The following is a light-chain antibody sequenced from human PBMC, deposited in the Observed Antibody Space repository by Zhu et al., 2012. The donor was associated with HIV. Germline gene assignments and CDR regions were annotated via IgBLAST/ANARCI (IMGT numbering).Light chain of an antibody. V-gene: IGKV3D-15*03. CDR3: QQHDHWPPDRL. CDR2: EAS. Sequence: EIVMTQYPATLSASPGERATLYCRASQSVNTHLAWYRQKPGQAPRXLIYEASIRATGIPARFSGSGSGTEFTLTISTTQSEDSAVYYCQQHDHWPPDRLFGQGT. J-gene: IGKJ2*01. CDR1: QSVNTH.